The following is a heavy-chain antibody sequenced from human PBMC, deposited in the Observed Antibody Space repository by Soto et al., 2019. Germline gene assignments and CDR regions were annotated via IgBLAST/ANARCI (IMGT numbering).Heavy chain of an antibody. Sequence: QVQLQESGPGLVKPSETLSLTCTVSGYSITSSSFWGWIRQPPGKGLEWIGSIYLGGTTYYDPSLKSRVTLSVDKSKNEFSLKLSSVTAADTAVYYCARPRPNFGAVDSWGQGALVTVST. CDR2: IYLGGTT. D-gene: IGHD3-16*01. CDR1: GYSITSSSF. V-gene: IGHV4-38-2*02. J-gene: IGHJ4*02. CDR3: ARPRPNFGAVDS.